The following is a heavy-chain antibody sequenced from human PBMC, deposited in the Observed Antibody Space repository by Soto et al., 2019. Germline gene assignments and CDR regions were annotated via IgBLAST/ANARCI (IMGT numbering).Heavy chain of an antibody. D-gene: IGHD4-17*01. CDR2: IISSGSTM. Sequence: PGGSLRLSCAASGFSFSTYYMSWIRQAPGKGLEWVSYIISSGSTMYHADSVKGRFTISRDNAKNSLYLQMNNLRVEDTAVYYCARDTVYGDYEDAFDVWGQGTMVTVSS. V-gene: IGHV3-11*01. J-gene: IGHJ3*01. CDR1: GFSFSTYY. CDR3: ARDTVYGDYEDAFDV.